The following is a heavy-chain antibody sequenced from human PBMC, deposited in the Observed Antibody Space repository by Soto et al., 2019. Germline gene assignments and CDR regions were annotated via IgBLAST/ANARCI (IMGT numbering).Heavy chain of an antibody. D-gene: IGHD2-2*02. CDR3: ARGKYCSSTSCYISYQALRGYYGMDV. CDR1: GGSMRDYY. J-gene: IGHJ6*02. V-gene: IGHV4-59*01. CDR2: IDYSGST. Sequence: TLSLTCTVSGGSMRDYYWSWIRQPPGKGLEWIGYIDYSGSTKYNPALKSRVTMSVETSKNHFSLKLNSVTTADTAVYYCARGKYCSSTSCYISYQALRGYYGMDVWGQGTTVTVSS.